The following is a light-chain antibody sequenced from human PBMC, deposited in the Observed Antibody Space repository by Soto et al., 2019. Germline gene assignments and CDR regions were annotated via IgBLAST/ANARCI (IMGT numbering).Light chain of an antibody. CDR2: DVS. Sequence: QSALTQPASVSGSPGQSITISCTGTSSDVGGYNYVSWYQQHPGKAPKLMIYDVSNRPSGVSNRFSGSKSGNTASLTISGLQAEDEADYYCSSDTSSSTPRVVFGGGTKVTVL. V-gene: IGLV2-14*01. CDR3: SSDTSSSTPRVV. J-gene: IGLJ2*01. CDR1: SSDVGGYNY.